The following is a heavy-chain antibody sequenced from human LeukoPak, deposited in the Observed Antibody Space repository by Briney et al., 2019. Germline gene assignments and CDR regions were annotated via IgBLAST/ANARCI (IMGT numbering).Heavy chain of an antibody. CDR2: INPSGGST. J-gene: IGHJ6*02. CDR3: ARDVPYSSGWSYYYYYGMDV. V-gene: IGHV1-46*01. Sequence: ASVKVSCKASGNTFTSYYMHWVRQAPGQGPEWMGIINPSGGSTSYAQKFQGRVTMTRDTSTSTVYMELSSLRSEDTAVYYCARDVPYSSGWSYYYYYGMDVWGQGTTVTVSS. D-gene: IGHD6-19*01. CDR1: GNTFTSYY.